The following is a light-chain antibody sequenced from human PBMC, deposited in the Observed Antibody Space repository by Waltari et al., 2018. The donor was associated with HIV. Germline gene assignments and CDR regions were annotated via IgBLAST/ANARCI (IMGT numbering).Light chain of an antibody. CDR2: WGS. J-gene: IGKJ2*01. CDR3: MQSLERNT. V-gene: IGKV2-28*01. CDR1: QSLRHRNGANY. Sequence: IVMTQSPLSLPVTPGEPASISCRSSQSLRHRNGANYLDVYLQNPGQSPQLLIYWGSTRASGVPDRVSGSGSGTYFTLKISRVEAKDVGVYYGMQSLERNTFGQGTKLEIK.